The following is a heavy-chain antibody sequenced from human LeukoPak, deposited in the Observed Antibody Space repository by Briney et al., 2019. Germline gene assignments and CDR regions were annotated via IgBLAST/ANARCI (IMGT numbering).Heavy chain of an antibody. D-gene: IGHD3-22*01. Sequence: SETLSLTCTVSGGSISSYYWSWIRQPPGKGLEWIGSIYYSGSTYYNPSLKSRVTISVDTSKNQFSLKLSSVTAADTAVYYCARGGIVVVFNWFDPWGQGTLVTVSS. V-gene: IGHV4-59*12. CDR2: IYYSGST. CDR1: GGSISSYY. CDR3: ARGGIVVVFNWFDP. J-gene: IGHJ5*02.